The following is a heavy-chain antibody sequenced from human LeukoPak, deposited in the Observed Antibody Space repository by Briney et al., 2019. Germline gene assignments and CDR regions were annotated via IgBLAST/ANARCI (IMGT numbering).Heavy chain of an antibody. Sequence: SETLSLTCTVSGGSISSYYWSWIRQPPGKGLEWIGYIYYSGSTNYNPSLKSRVTISVDTSKNQFSLKLSSVTAADTAVYYCARMYSSSSWFDPWGQGTLVTVSS. CDR1: GGSISSYY. CDR3: ARMYSSSSWFDP. V-gene: IGHV4-59*01. D-gene: IGHD6-13*01. J-gene: IGHJ5*02. CDR2: IYYSGST.